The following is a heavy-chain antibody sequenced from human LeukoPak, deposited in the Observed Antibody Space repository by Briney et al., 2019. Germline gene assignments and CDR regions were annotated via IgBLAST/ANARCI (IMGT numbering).Heavy chain of an antibody. Sequence: GGSLRLSCAASGFTFSSYAMHWVRQAPGKGLEWVAVISYDGSNKYYADSVKGRFTISRDSSKNTLYLQMNSLRAEDTAVYYCARSGLMIRGVIDYWGQGTLVTVSS. CDR1: GFTFSSYA. V-gene: IGHV3-30*04. J-gene: IGHJ4*02. CDR2: ISYDGSNK. D-gene: IGHD3-10*01. CDR3: ARSGLMIRGVIDY.